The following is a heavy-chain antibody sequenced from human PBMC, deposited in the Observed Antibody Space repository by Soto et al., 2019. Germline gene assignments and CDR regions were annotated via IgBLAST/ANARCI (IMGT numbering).Heavy chain of an antibody. CDR2: ISYDGSNK. V-gene: IGHV3-30*18. CDR1: GVTFSSYG. Sequence: QVQLVESGGGVVQPGRSLRLSCAASGVTFSSYGMHWVRQAPGKGLEWVAVISYDGSNKYYADSVKGRFTISRDNSKNTLYLQMNSLRAEDTAVYYCAKQQQLDGMDVWGQGTTVTVSS. CDR3: AKQQQLDGMDV. D-gene: IGHD6-13*01. J-gene: IGHJ6*02.